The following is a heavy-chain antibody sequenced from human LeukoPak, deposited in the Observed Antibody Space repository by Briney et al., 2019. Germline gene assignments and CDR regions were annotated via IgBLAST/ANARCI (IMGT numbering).Heavy chain of an antibody. V-gene: IGHV3-53*01. CDR2: IYSGGST. D-gene: IGHD4-17*01. CDR3: AREAVTRNYFDY. Sequence: GGSLRLSCEASGFTFSSNYMNWVRQAPGKGLEWVSVIYSGGSTYYAGSVKGRFTISRDNSKNTLYLQMNSLRAEDTAVYYCAREAVTRNYFDYWGQGTLVTVSS. CDR1: GFTFSSNY. J-gene: IGHJ4*02.